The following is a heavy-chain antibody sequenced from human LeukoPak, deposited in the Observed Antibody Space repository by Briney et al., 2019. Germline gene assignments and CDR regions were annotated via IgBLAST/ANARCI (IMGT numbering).Heavy chain of an antibody. CDR3: ARDFGSGSYLDY. CDR1: GFTFSDYY. CDR2: ISSSRSYT. V-gene: IGHV3-11*06. Sequence: GGSLRLSCAASGFTFSDYYMNWIRQAPGKGLEWVSYISSSRSYTNYADSVEGRFTISRDNAKNSLYLQMNSLRAEDTAVYYCARDFGSGSYLDYWGQGTLVTVSS. D-gene: IGHD3-10*01. J-gene: IGHJ4*02.